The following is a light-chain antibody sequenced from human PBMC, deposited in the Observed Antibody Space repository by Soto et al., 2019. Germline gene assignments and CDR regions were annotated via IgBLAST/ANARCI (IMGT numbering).Light chain of an antibody. J-gene: IGLJ1*01. V-gene: IGLV2-11*01. CDR3: CSYAGSPRYV. CDR2: DVS. Sequence: QSALTQPRSVSGSPGQSVTISCTGTSSDVGGYNYVSWYQQHPGKAPKVMIYDVSERPSGVPDRFSGSNSGNTASLTISGLLAEDKADYYCCSYAGSPRYVFGTGTKATFL. CDR1: SSDVGGYNY.